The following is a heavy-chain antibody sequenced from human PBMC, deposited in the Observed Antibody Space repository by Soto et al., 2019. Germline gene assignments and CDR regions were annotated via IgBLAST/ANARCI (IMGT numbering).Heavy chain of an antibody. J-gene: IGHJ4*02. CDR3: ARGPSGDKVDS. V-gene: IGHV4-30-4*01. Sequence: QVQLQEPGPGRGKPSRTCSLTSTASVGSFSTFVYGGVWIRQSPDMGLEWIGHIYDGGRTYNNPSLESRVTMSVDTSKSQLSLTLSSVSAADTAVYYCARGPSGDKVDSWGQGTLVTVSS. CDR2: IYDGGRT. D-gene: IGHD7-27*01. CDR1: VGSFSTFVYG.